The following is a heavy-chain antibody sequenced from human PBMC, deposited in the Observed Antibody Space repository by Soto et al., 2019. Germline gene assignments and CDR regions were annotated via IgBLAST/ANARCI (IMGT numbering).Heavy chain of an antibody. CDR3: ARDLYSKGLIDY. CDR1: GFTFSSYA. D-gene: IGHD1-26*01. J-gene: IGHJ4*02. CDR2: ISYDGSNK. Sequence: TGGSLRLSCAASGFTFSSYAMHWVRQAPGKGLEWVAVISYDGSNKYYADSVKGRFTISRDNSKNTLYLQMNSLRAEDTAVYYCARDLYSKGLIDYWGQGTLVTVSS. V-gene: IGHV3-30-3*01.